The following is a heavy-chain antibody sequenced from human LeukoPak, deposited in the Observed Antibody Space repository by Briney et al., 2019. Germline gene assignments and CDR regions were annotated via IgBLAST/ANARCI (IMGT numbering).Heavy chain of an antibody. CDR1: DYTFTSYG. CDR2: ISAYNGNT. V-gene: IGHV1-18*01. J-gene: IGHJ6*02. Sequence: ASVKVSCKASDYTFTSYGISWVRQAPGQGLEWMGWISAYNGNTNYAQKLQGRVTMTTDTSTSTAYMELRSLRSDDTAVYYCARAGSYGSGSYYNLYYGMDVWGQGTTVTVSS. D-gene: IGHD3-10*01. CDR3: ARAGSYGSGSYYNLYYGMDV.